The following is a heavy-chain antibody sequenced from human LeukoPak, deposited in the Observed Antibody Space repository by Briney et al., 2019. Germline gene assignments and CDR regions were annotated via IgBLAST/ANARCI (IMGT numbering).Heavy chain of an antibody. D-gene: IGHD3-22*01. Sequence: GGSLRLSCAASGFTFSGHYMDWVRQAPGEGLEWVGRTRNKANSYTTEYAASVKGRFTISRDDSKNSLYLQMNSLKTEDTAVYYCARAYERPYYFDYWGRGTLVTVSS. V-gene: IGHV3-72*01. J-gene: IGHJ4*02. CDR3: ARAYERPYYFDY. CDR2: TRNKANSYTT. CDR1: GFTFSGHY.